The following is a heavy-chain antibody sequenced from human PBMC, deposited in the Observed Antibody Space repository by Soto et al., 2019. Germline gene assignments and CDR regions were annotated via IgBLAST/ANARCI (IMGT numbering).Heavy chain of an antibody. CDR3: ASNYLYYYGSGNTNYYGMDV. J-gene: IGHJ6*02. CDR2: ISAYNGNT. V-gene: IGHV1-18*01. D-gene: IGHD3-10*01. Sequence: QVQLVQSGAEVKKPGASVKVSCKASGYTLTSYGISWVRQAPGQGLEWMGWISAYNGNTNYAQKLQGTVTMTTDTSTSTAYMELRSLRSDDTAVYYCASNYLYYYGSGNTNYYGMDVWGQGTTVTVSS. CDR1: GYTLTSYG.